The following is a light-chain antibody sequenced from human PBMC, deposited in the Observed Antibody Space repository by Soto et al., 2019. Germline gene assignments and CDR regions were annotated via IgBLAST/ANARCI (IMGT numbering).Light chain of an antibody. CDR2: GAS. CDR1: QSISSD. CDR3: QKRGNWPH. Sequence: EIVMTQSPATLSVSPWERATLSCRASQSISSDVAWYQQKPGQAPRLLIYGASTTATGIPARFSGSGSGTEFTLTISSLQSEDFAVYNCQKRGNWPHFGQGTRLEIK. J-gene: IGKJ5*01. V-gene: IGKV3-15*01.